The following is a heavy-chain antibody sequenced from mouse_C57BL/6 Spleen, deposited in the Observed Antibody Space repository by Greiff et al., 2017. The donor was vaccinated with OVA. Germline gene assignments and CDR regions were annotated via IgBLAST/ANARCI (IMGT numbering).Heavy chain of an antibody. CDR2: INPNNGGT. J-gene: IGHJ1*03. CDR3: ARRVYYDYYWYFDV. V-gene: IGHV1-26*01. Sequence: EVQLQQSGPELVKPGASVKISCKASGYTFTDYYMNWVKQSHGKSLEWIGDINPNNGGTSYNQKFKGKATLTVDKSSSTAYMELRSLTSEESAVYYCARRVYYDYYWYFDVWGTGTTVTVSS. CDR1: GYTFTDYY. D-gene: IGHD2-4*01.